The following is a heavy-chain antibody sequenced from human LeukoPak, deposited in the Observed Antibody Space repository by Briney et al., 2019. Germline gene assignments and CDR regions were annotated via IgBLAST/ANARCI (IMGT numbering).Heavy chain of an antibody. J-gene: IGHJ2*01. CDR1: GFTFDDYA. Sequence: TGGSLRLFCAASGFTFDDYAMHWVRQAPGKGLEWVSGISWNSGSIGYADSVKGRFTISRDNSKNSLYLQMNSLRAEDTALYYCAKVAMTTVPTDWYFDLWGRGTLVTVSS. CDR2: ISWNSGSI. V-gene: IGHV3-9*01. D-gene: IGHD4-17*01. CDR3: AKVAMTTVPTDWYFDL.